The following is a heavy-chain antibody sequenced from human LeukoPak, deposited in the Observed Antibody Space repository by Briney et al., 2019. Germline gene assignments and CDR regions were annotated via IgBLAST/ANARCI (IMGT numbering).Heavy chain of an antibody. D-gene: IGHD6-19*01. J-gene: IGHJ4*02. CDR2: ISSSSSTI. CDR1: GFTFSSYS. CDR3: AREQQWLVRYFDY. Sequence: GGSLRLSCAAFGFTFSSYSMNWVRQAPGKGLEWVSYISSSSSTIYYADSVKGRFTISRDNAKNSLYLQMNSLRAEDTAVYYCAREQQWLVRYFDYWGQGTLVTVSS. V-gene: IGHV3-48*04.